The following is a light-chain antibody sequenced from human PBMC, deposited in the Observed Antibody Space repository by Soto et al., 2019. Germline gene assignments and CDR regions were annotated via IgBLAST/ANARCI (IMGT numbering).Light chain of an antibody. J-gene: IGLJ1*01. CDR3: ASYTNRLTYV. CDR2: DVS. V-gene: IGLV2-14*03. CDR1: NSDVGCYNY. Sequence: QSALTQPASVSGSPGQSITISCTGTNSDVGCYNYVSWYQQHPGKAPKLLIYDVSSRPAGLSNRFSGSKSGNTASLIISGLQSEDEADYYCASYTNRLTYVSGSGTKLTVL.